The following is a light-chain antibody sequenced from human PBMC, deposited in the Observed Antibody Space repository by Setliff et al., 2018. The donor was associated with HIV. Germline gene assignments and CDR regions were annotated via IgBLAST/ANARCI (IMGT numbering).Light chain of an antibody. Sequence: QSALTQPASVSGSPGQSITISCTGTSNDVGGYNYVCWYQHHPGKAPRLIIYDVTNRPSGVSDRFSGSKSGNTASLTISGLQAEDEADYYCNTYISSTPNYVFGTGTKVTVL. CDR2: DVT. CDR3: NTYISSTPNYV. CDR1: SNDVGGYNY. V-gene: IGLV2-14*01. J-gene: IGLJ1*01.